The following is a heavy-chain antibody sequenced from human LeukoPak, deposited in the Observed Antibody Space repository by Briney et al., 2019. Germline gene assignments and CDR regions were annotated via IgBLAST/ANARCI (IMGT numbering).Heavy chain of an antibody. CDR3: ARVVSQYGDYAWIVNWFDP. V-gene: IGHV4-34*01. D-gene: IGHD4-17*01. CDR1: GGSFSGYY. CDR2: INHSGST. J-gene: IGHJ5*02. Sequence: SETLSLTCAVYGGSFSGYYWSWIRQPPGKGLEWIGEINHSGSTNYNPSLKSRVTLSVDKSKNQFSLRLSSVTAADTAVYYCARVVSQYGDYAWIVNWFDPWGQGTLVTVSS.